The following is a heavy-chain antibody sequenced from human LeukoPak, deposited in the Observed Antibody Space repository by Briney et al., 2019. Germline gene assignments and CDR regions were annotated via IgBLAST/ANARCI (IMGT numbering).Heavy chain of an antibody. CDR3: ARLGDYYYMDV. Sequence: NPSETLSLTCAVYGGSFSGYYWSWIRQPPGKGLEWIGEINHSGSTNYNPSLKSRVTISVDTSKNQFSLKLSSVTAADTAVYYCARLGDYYYMDVWGKGTTVTVSS. CDR2: INHSGST. V-gene: IGHV4-34*01. D-gene: IGHD3-16*01. CDR1: GGSFSGYY. J-gene: IGHJ6*03.